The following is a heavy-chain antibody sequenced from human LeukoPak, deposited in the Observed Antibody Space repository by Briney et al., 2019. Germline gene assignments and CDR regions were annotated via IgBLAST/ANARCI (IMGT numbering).Heavy chain of an antibody. J-gene: IGHJ4*02. Sequence: GASVKVSRKASGYTFTSYGISWVRQAPGQGLEWMGWISAYNGNTNYAQKLQGTVNMTTDTSTSTAYMEMRSLRSDDMAVYYCARGIRELRFDYWGQGTLVTVSS. CDR1: GYTFTSYG. V-gene: IGHV1-18*03. D-gene: IGHD1-26*01. CDR2: ISAYNGNT. CDR3: ARGIRELRFDY.